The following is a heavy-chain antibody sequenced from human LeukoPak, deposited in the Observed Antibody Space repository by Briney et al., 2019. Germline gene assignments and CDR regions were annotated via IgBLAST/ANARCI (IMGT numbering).Heavy chain of an antibody. CDR3: AKWGFSDRSGANFHS. CDR2: VTASARRT. D-gene: IGHD3-22*01. V-gene: IGHV3-23*01. Sequence: GGSLRLSCVASGFTFSNYPMSWVRQAPGKGLEWVSTVTASARRTYYADSVQGRFTISRDNSNNTLFLQVNSLRADDTAVYHCAKWGFSDRSGANFHSWGQGTLVTVSS. CDR1: GFTFSNYP. J-gene: IGHJ4*02.